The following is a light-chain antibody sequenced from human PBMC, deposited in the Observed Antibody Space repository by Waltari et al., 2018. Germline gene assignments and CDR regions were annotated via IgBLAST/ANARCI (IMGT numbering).Light chain of an antibody. CDR1: SSDVGGYNY. Sequence: QSALTQPASVSGSPVQSITISCTGTSSDVGGYNYVSWYQQHPGKAPKLMIYEVCNRPSGVSNRFSGSKSGNTASLTISGLQAEDEADYYCSSYTSSSTLYVFGTGTKVTVL. CDR2: EVC. CDR3: SSYTSSSTLYV. V-gene: IGLV2-14*01. J-gene: IGLJ1*01.